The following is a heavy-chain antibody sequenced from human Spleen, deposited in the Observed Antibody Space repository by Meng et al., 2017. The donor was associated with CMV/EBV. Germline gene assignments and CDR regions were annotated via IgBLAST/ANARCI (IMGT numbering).Heavy chain of an antibody. CDR2: INHSGST. CDR1: GGSCSDYY. D-gene: IGHD6-19*01. V-gene: IGHV4-34*01. CDR3: ARRVAVAGTFSY. Sequence: LTCAVYGGSCSDYYWSWLRQPPGKGLEWIGEINHSGSTNYNPSLKSRVTISVDTSKNQFSLKLSSVTAADTAVYYCARRVAVAGTFSYWGQGTLVTVSS. J-gene: IGHJ4*02.